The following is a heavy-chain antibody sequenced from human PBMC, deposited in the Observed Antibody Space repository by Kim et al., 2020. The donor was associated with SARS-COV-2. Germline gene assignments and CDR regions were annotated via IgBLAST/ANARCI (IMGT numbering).Heavy chain of an antibody. V-gene: IGHV4-31*02. D-gene: IGHD5-12*01. Sequence: YYNPSLRSRVTMSVETSKNQFSLKLSSVTAADTAVYYCARGGYSGYDCDYWGQGTQVTVSS. J-gene: IGHJ4*02. CDR3: ARGGYSGYDCDY.